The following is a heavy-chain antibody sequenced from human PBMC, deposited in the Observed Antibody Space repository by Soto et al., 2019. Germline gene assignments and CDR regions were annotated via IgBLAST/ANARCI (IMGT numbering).Heavy chain of an antibody. J-gene: IGHJ6*02. Sequence: ASVKVSGKASGDIFNSFAISWVRQAPGQGLEWMGGILPVFGTQSNSPNFQGRITITADRSTATAYMELSSLRYEDTAVYYYGMDVWGQGTTVTVSS. CDR1: GDIFNSFA. V-gene: IGHV1-69*06. CDR2: ILPVFGTQ. CDR3: GMDV.